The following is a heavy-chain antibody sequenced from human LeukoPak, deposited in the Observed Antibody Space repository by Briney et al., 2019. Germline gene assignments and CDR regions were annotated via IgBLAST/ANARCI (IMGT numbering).Heavy chain of an antibody. Sequence: GRSLRLSCAASGFTFDDYAMHWVRQAPGKGLEWVSGISWNSGSIGYADSVKGRFTISRDNAKNSLYLQMNSLRAEDTALYYCAKVVYWQQLDLKNWYFDLWGRGTLVTVSS. CDR1: GFTFDDYA. CDR3: AKVVYWQQLDLKNWYFDL. D-gene: IGHD6-13*01. CDR2: ISWNSGSI. V-gene: IGHV3-9*01. J-gene: IGHJ2*01.